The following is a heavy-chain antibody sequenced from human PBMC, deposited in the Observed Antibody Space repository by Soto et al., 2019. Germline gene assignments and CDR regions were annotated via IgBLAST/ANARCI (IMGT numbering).Heavy chain of an antibody. J-gene: IGHJ4*02. CDR1: GGSISSSDYY. CDR3: ARHAAAAGLHLFDY. CDR2: MYRSGST. D-gene: IGHD6-13*01. V-gene: IGHV4-39*01. Sequence: SETLSLTCTVSGGSISSSDYYXGWIRXPPGKGLEWIGSMYRSGSTYYNPSLKSRITISVDTSKNQFSLKLSSVTAADTAVYYCARHAAAAGLHLFDYWGQGTQVTVSS.